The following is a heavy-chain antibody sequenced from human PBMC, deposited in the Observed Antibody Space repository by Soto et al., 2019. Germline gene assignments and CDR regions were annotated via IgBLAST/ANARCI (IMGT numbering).Heavy chain of an antibody. V-gene: IGHV1-69*01. CDR3: ARDKGYCSSTSCSYGMDV. D-gene: IGHD2-2*01. CDR1: GGTFSSYA. J-gene: IGHJ6*02. Sequence: QVQPVQSGAEVKKPGSSVKVSCKASGGTFSSYAISWVRQAPGQGLEWMGGIIPIFGTANYAQKFQGRVTITADESTSTAYMELSSLRSEDTAVYYCARDKGYCSSTSCSYGMDVWGQGTTVTVSS. CDR2: IIPIFGTA.